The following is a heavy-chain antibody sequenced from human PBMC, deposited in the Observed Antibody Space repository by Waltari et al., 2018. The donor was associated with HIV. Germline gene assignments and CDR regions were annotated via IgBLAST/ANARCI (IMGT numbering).Heavy chain of an antibody. V-gene: IGHV3-43*01. D-gene: IGHD3-3*01. CDR2: SSWIGDTT. CDR3: TISGGFWSGYPLDY. CDR1: GLTLEDYT. J-gene: IGHJ4*02. Sequence: EVQLVESGGGVIQPGGSLRLSCVASGLTLEDYTMHWGREAPGKGLEWVSRSSWIGDTTYYADSIKGRFVGSRDNTKNSLYLQINFLTTEDTAFYYCTISGGFWSGYPLDYWGQGTLVTVSS.